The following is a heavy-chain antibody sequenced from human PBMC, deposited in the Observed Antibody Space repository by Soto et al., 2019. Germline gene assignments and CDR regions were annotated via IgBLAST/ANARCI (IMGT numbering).Heavy chain of an antibody. CDR1: GGTFSSYA. V-gene: IGHV1-69*13. J-gene: IGHJ4*02. CDR2: IIPIFGTA. Sequence: VASVKVSCKASGGTFSSYAISWVRQAPGQGLEWMGGIIPIFGTANYAQKFQGRVTITADESTSTAYMELSSLRSEDTAVYYCARREYSSGWYFFDYWGQGTLVTVSS. D-gene: IGHD6-19*01. CDR3: ARREYSSGWYFFDY.